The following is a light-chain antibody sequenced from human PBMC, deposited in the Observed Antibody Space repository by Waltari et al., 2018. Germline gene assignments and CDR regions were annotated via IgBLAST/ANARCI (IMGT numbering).Light chain of an antibody. CDR1: QSIDTW. Sequence: DVPMTQSPSTLSAYAGDRVPITCRARQSIDTWLAWYQQKPGKAPKLLIYKASTLQSGVPSRFSGSGSGTEFTLTISSLQPDDSATYYCQQAISFPLSFGGGTRVQIK. CDR3: QQAISFPLS. V-gene: IGKV1-5*03. J-gene: IGKJ4*01. CDR2: KAS.